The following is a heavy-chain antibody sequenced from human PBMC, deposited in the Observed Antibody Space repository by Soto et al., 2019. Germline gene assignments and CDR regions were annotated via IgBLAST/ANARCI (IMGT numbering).Heavy chain of an antibody. CDR3: ARHSGPQFYYYAMDV. CDR1: GGTFSSYA. J-gene: IGHJ6*02. D-gene: IGHD2-8*02. V-gene: IGHV1-69*13. CDR2: IIPIFGTA. Sequence: GASVKVSCKASGGTFSSYAISWVRQAPGQGLEWMGGIIPIFGTANYAQKFQGRVTITADESTSTAYMELSSLRSEDTAVYYCARHSGPQFYYYAMDVWGQGTTVTVSS.